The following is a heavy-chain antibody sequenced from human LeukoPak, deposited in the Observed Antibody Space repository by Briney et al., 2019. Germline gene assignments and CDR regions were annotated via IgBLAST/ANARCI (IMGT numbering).Heavy chain of an antibody. CDR3: ARQGSGSSYYYYTFPY. CDR1: GGSISSSSYF. V-gene: IGHV4-39*01. CDR2: INHSGNT. J-gene: IGHJ4*02. Sequence: SETLSLTCTVSGGSISSSSYFWSWIRQPPGKGLEWIGEINHSGNTNYNPSLKSRVTMSVDTSKNHFYLELSSVTAADTAVYYCARQGSGSSYYYYTFPYWGQGTLVTVSS. D-gene: IGHD1-26*01.